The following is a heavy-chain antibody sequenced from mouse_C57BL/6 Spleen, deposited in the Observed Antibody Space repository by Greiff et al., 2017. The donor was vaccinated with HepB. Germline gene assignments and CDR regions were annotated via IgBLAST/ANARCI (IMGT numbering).Heavy chain of an antibody. CDR2: IYPGDGDT. J-gene: IGHJ2*01. CDR1: GYAFSSYW. D-gene: IGHD1-1*01. V-gene: IGHV1-80*01. Sequence: VQLQQSGAELVKPGASVKISCKASGYAFSSYWMNWVKQRPGKGLEWIGQIYPGDGDTNYNGKFKGKATLTADKSSNTAYMQLSSLTSEDSAVYFCAPQGVYYGSPDYWGQGTTLTVSS. CDR3: APQGVYYGSPDY.